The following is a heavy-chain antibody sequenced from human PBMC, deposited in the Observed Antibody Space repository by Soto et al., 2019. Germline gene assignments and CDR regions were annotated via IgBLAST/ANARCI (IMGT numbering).Heavy chain of an antibody. J-gene: IGHJ5*02. Sequence: QGQLHESGGGVVHPGTSLRLSCAASGLTFSSSAMHWVRQAPGKGLAWVAMISHDGSHEYYGDSVKGRFSVSRDNTHNIFQRTADRLSTEGTSEYFSVRNTDHRLVRGRVDPWGQGTLVTVSS. V-gene: IGHV3-30-3*01. CDR3: VRNTDHRLVRGRVDP. CDR2: ISHDGSHE. D-gene: IGHD3-10*01. CDR1: GLTFSSSA.